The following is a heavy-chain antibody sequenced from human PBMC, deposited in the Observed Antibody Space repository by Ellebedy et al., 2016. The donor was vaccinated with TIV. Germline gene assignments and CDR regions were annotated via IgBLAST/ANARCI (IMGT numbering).Heavy chain of an antibody. CDR2: ISYIGST. Sequence: SETLSLTXSVSGGSVSSDNNYWNWIRQPPGKGLEWIGFISYIGSTNYSPSLKGRVTISLDTPNNQFSLKLTSVAAADTAVYYCARNGDYWGQGRLVTVSS. J-gene: IGHJ4*02. D-gene: IGHD2-8*01. V-gene: IGHV4-61*01. CDR3: ARNGDY. CDR1: GGSVSSDNNY.